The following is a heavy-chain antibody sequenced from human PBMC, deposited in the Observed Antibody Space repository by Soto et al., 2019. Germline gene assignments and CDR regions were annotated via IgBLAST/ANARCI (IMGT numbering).Heavy chain of an antibody. J-gene: IGHJ4*02. CDR2: IKQDGSEK. D-gene: IGHD6-19*01. Sequence: GGSLRLSCAASGFTFSSYWMSWVRQAPGKGLEWVANIKQDGSEKYYVDSVKGRFTISRDNAKNSLYLQMNSLRAEDTAVYYCARDPSSSGWYGDYWGQGTLVTVSS. CDR1: GFTFSSYW. V-gene: IGHV3-7*01. CDR3: ARDPSSSGWYGDY.